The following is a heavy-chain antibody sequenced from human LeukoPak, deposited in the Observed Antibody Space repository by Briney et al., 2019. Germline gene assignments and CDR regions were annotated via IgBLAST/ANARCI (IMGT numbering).Heavy chain of an antibody. CDR3: AKDLKSMVRGACMDA. Sequence: GGSLRLSCAPSGFTFSSYAMSWVRQAPGKGLEWVSAISCSGSSTYYADSVKGRFTISRDTSKNTLYLQMNSLRAEDTAVYYCAKDLKSMVRGACMDAWGQGTTVTVSS. J-gene: IGHJ6*02. D-gene: IGHD3-10*01. V-gene: IGHV3-23*01. CDR2: ISCSGSST. CDR1: GFTFSSYA.